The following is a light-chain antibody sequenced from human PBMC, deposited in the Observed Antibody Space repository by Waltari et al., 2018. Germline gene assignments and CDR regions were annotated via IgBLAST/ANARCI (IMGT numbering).Light chain of an antibody. Sequence: QSALTQPRSVSGSPGQSVAISCTGTSSDVGTYKYVSWYQQHPGKPPKLIIYDVNERPSGVPLRFSGSKSGKTASLTISGLQAEDEADYYCCSYAGSYIWVFGGGTKLTVL. CDR2: DVN. CDR1: SSDVGTYKY. CDR3: CSYAGSYIWV. J-gene: IGLJ3*02. V-gene: IGLV2-11*01.